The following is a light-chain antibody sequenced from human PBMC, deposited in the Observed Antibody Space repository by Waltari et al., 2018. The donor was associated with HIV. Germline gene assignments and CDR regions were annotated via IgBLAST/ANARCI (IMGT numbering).Light chain of an antibody. Sequence: DIVMTQSPGSLAVSLGERATINCKSSQSLLNSSSNKNYLAWYQQKPGQPPKLLIYWASTRESGVPDRFSGSGSGTEFTLTISSLQAEDVAVYYCQQYYSTPFTFGPGTKVDSK. CDR2: WAS. J-gene: IGKJ3*01. CDR3: QQYYSTPFT. CDR1: QSLLNSSSNKNY. V-gene: IGKV4-1*01.